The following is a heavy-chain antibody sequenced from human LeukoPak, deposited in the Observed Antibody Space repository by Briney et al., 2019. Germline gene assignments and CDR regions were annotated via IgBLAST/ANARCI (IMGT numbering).Heavy chain of an antibody. CDR1: GFTFSSYA. D-gene: IGHD2-15*01. Sequence: GGSLRLSCAASGFTFSSYAMHWVRQAPGKGLEWVAVISYDGSNKYYADSVKGRFTISRDSSKNTLYLQMNSLRAEDTAVYYCARDKKVTYCSGGSCYSGESGNFDYWGQGTLVTVSS. CDR3: ARDKKVTYCSGGSCYSGESGNFDY. CDR2: ISYDGSNK. V-gene: IGHV3-30*04. J-gene: IGHJ4*02.